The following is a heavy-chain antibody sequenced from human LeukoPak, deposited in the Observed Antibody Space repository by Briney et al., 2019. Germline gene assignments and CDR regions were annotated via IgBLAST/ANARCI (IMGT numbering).Heavy chain of an antibody. CDR3: AKDHYYDSSGSGIY. D-gene: IGHD3-22*01. V-gene: IGHV3-23*01. Sequence: GGSLRLSCAASGFTFSSYAMSWVRQAPGTGLEWVSAISGSGGSTYYADSVKGRFTISRDNSKNTLYLQMNSLRAEDTAVYYCAKDHYYDSSGSGIYWGQGTLVTVSS. CDR1: GFTFSSYA. CDR2: ISGSGGST. J-gene: IGHJ4*02.